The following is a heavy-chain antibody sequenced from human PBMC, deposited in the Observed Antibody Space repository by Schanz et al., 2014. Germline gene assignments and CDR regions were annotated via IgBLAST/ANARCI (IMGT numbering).Heavy chain of an antibody. CDR2: MYINSGST. D-gene: IGHD5-12*01. CDR1: GFTVNTNY. Sequence: EVQLVESGGGLIQPGGSLRLSCAVSGFTVNTNYMSWVRQAPGKGLEWISSMYINSGSTQYADSVKGRFIISRDSSKNTLFLQMNRLRAEDTAVYFGARDGGRDGYNLAFDVWGQGTLVTVSS. CDR3: ARDGGRDGYNLAFDV. V-gene: IGHV3-53*01. J-gene: IGHJ3*01.